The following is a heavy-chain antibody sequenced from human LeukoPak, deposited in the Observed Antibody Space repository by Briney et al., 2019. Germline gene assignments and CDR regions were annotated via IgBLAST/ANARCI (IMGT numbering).Heavy chain of an antibody. J-gene: IGHJ3*02. CDR3: ATPGDYGSGSYLSAFDI. V-gene: IGHV1-69*05. D-gene: IGHD3-10*01. CDR2: IIPIFGTA. CDR1: GGIFSSYA. Sequence: SVKVSCKASGGIFSSYAISWVRQAPGEGLEWMGGIIPIFGTANYAQKFQGRVTITTDESTSTAYMELSSLRSEDTAVYYCATPGDYGSGSYLSAFDIWGQGTMVTVSS.